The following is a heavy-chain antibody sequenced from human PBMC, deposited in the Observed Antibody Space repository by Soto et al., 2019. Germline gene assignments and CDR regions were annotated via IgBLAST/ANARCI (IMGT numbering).Heavy chain of an antibody. Sequence: QVQLVQSGAEVKKPGSSVKVSCEASGGTFSGHAISWVRQAPGQGPEWMGGLIPLFGTTQHAQNFQDRLTITADKSTSTAYMELTSLRVEDTAIYYCARGPNWGYRFDSCGQGTLVTVSS. J-gene: IGHJ4*02. D-gene: IGHD7-27*01. CDR1: GGTFSGHA. CDR3: ARGPNWGYRFDS. V-gene: IGHV1-69*06. CDR2: LIPLFGTT.